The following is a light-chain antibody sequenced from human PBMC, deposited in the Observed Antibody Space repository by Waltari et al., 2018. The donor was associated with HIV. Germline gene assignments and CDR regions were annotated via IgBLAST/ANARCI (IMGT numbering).Light chain of an antibody. Sequence: QSALTQPASVSGSPGQSITISCTGTSSDVGPYSLASWYQHHPGKAPKLMIYEGNKRPSGVSNRFSGSKSGNTASLTISGLQAEDEADYYCSSYTSFSTVLFGGGTKLTVL. CDR2: EGN. J-gene: IGLJ2*01. CDR3: SSYTSFSTVL. CDR1: SSDVGPYSL. V-gene: IGLV2-23*01.